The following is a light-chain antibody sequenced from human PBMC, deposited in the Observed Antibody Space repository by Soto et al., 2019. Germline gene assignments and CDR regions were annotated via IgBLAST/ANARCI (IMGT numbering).Light chain of an antibody. CDR2: GAS. CDR3: QQYGSSPYT. CDR1: QSVSSSY. Sequence: IVLAQSPSTLSLSPGEXGTLSCRASQSVSSSYLARYQQKPGQAPRLLIYGASSRATGIPDRFCGSGSGTEFTLTIPRLQPEDFAVYYCQQYGSSPYTVGQGTKVDSK. V-gene: IGKV3-20*01. J-gene: IGKJ2*01.